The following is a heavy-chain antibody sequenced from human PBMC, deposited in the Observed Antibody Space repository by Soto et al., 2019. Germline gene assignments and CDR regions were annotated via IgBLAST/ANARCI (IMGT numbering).Heavy chain of an antibody. CDR1: GGSISSSRDY. Sequence: SETLSLTCTVSGGSISSSRDYWGWIRQPPGKGLEWIGSIHSSGSTFYNPSLKSRVTILVDTSKNQFSLKLSSVTAADTAVYYCLCPNPPLGLRGFYYCGKGTVVPVSS. CDR2: IHSSGST. V-gene: IGHV4-39*01. D-gene: IGHD5-12*01. J-gene: IGHJ4*02. CDR3: LCPNPPLGLRGFYY.